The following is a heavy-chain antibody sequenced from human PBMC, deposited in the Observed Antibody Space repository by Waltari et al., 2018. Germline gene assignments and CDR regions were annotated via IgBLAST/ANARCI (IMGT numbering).Heavy chain of an antibody. D-gene: IGHD2-15*01. Sequence: EVQLVESGGGLVQPGGSLRLSCAASGFTFSSSWMSWVRQAPGKGLEWVANIKQDGSEKYYVDSVKGRFTISRDNAKNSLYLQMNSLRAEDTAVYYCARVAGDYWGQGTLVTVSS. V-gene: IGHV3-7*01. CDR2: IKQDGSEK. CDR3: ARVAGDY. CDR1: GFTFSSSW. J-gene: IGHJ4*02.